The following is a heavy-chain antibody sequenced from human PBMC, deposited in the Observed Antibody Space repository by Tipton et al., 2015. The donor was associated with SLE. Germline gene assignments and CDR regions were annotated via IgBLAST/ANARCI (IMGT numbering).Heavy chain of an antibody. Sequence: TLSLTCTVSGGSISSNSYYWGWIRKPPGKGLEWIGSIYYSGSTYYNPSLKSRVTISVDTSKNQFSLKLSSVTAADTAVYYCARSDGYSNYANWGQGTLVTVSS. CDR2: IYYSGST. CDR1: GGSISSNSYY. D-gene: IGHD4-11*01. V-gene: IGHV4-39*07. J-gene: IGHJ4*02. CDR3: ARSDGYSNYAN.